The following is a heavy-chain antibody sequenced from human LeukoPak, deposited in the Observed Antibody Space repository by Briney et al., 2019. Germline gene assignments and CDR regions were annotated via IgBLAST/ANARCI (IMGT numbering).Heavy chain of an antibody. D-gene: IGHD1-14*01. V-gene: IGHV1-69*06. J-gene: IGHJ5*02. CDR1: GYTFTNYG. CDR3: TKGTQGHDT. CDR2: IIPIFGTA. Sequence: SVKVSCKASGYTFTNYGISWVRQAPGQGLEWMGGIIPIFGTANYAQKFQGRVTITADKSTSTAYMELSSLRSEDTALYYCTKGTQGHDTWGQGTPVIVSS.